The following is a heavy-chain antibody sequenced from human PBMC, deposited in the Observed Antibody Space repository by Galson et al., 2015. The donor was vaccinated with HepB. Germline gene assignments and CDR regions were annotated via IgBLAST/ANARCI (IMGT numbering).Heavy chain of an antibody. V-gene: IGHV3-74*01. D-gene: IGHD4-17*01. CDR2: INSDGSST. CDR1: GFTFSSYW. CDR3: ARDLRSSHGDYEPNYFDY. Sequence: SLRLSCAASGFTFSSYWMHWVRQAPGKGLVWVSRINSDGSSTSYADSVKGRFTISRDNAKNTLYLQMNSLRAEDTAVYYCARDLRSSHGDYEPNYFDYWGQGTLVTVSS. J-gene: IGHJ4*02.